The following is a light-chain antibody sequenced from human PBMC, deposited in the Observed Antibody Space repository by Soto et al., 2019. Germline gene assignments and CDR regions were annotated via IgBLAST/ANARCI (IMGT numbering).Light chain of an antibody. J-gene: IGLJ1*01. CDR3: CSYAYSTTFV. V-gene: IGLV2-23*02. Sequence: QSVLTQPASVSGSPGQSIIISCTGSSSDVGRFNFVSWYQQHPGKAPKLLIYEVIKRPSGVSSRFSASKSGNTTSLTISGLQAEDEADYYCCSYAYSTTFVFGTGTKVTVL. CDR2: EVI. CDR1: SSDVGRFNF.